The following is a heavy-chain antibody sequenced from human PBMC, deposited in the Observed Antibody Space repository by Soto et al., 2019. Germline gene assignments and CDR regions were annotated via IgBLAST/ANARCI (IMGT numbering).Heavy chain of an antibody. CDR1: GYAFTRYY. V-gene: IGHV1-46*01. D-gene: IGHD2-21*01. J-gene: IGHJ5*02. Sequence: ASVKVYCRASGYAFTRYYMHWVRQAPGQGLEWMGIINPSGGSTSYAQKFPGRVTMTRDTSTSTVYIELSSLRSEATAVYYCARDLGENLGWFDPWGQGTLVTVYS. CDR2: INPSGGST. CDR3: ARDLGENLGWFDP.